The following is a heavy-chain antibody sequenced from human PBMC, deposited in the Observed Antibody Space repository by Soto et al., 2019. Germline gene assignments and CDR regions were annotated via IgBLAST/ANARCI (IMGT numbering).Heavy chain of an antibody. J-gene: IGHJ5*02. CDR1: GFTFSSYG. Sequence: PGGSLRLSCAASGFTFSSYGMHWVRQAPGKGLEWVAVISYDGSNKYYADSVKGRFTISRDNSKNTLYLQMNSLRAEDTAVYYCAKDSFTYYYDSSGYWNWFDPWGQGTLVTVSS. CDR2: ISYDGSNK. CDR3: AKDSFTYYYDSSGYWNWFDP. V-gene: IGHV3-30*18. D-gene: IGHD3-22*01.